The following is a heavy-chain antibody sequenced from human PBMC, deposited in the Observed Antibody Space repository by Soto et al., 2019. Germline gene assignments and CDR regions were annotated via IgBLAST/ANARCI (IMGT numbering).Heavy chain of an antibody. V-gene: IGHV4-30-4*01. D-gene: IGHD3-9*01. CDR3: ARVATSDYDVLTQLRLYFDY. CDR1: GGSVSNDAYY. J-gene: IGHJ4*02. CDR2: IYYSGST. Sequence: PSETLSLTCIVSGGSVSNDAYYWSWIRQPPGKGLEWIGYIYYSGSTYYNPSLKSRVTISVDTSKNQFSLKLSSVTAADTAVYYCARVATSDYDVLTQLRLYFDYWGQGTLVTVSS.